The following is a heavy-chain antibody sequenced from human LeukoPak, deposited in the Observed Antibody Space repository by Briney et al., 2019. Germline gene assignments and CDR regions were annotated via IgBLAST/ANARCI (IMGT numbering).Heavy chain of an antibody. V-gene: IGHV4-39*01. J-gene: IGHJ4*02. Sequence: SETLSLTCTVSGGSISSSSYYWGWIRQPPGKGLEWIGSIYSSGSTYYNPSLKSRVTISVDTSKNQFSLKLSSVTAADTAVYYCARLAVADLAADYWGQGTLVTVSS. CDR2: IYSSGST. CDR1: GGSISSSSYY. CDR3: ARLAVADLAADY. D-gene: IGHD6-19*01.